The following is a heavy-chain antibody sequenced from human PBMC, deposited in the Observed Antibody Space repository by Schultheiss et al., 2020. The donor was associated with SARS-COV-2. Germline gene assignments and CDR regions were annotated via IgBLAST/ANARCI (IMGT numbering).Heavy chain of an antibody. CDR3: ASHSSSWFIDAFDI. CDR2: ISGSGGST. J-gene: IGHJ3*02. Sequence: GGSLRLSCAASGFTFSSYAMSWVRQAPGKGLEWVSAISGSGGSTYYADSVKGRFTISRDNSKNTLDLQMNSLRADDTAVYYCASHSSSWFIDAFDIWGQGTMVTVSS. D-gene: IGHD6-13*01. CDR1: GFTFSSYA. V-gene: IGHV3-23*01.